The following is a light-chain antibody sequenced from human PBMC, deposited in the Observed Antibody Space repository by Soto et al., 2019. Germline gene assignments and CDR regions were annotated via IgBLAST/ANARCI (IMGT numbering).Light chain of an antibody. Sequence: QSALTQLPSASGSPGQSVTISCTGTSSDVGAYNYVSWYQQHPGKAPKLIIYEVTKRPSGVPDRFSGSKSGNTASLTVSGLQAEDEADYYCTSYAGSNNFGIFGTGTKVTVL. CDR1: SSDVGAYNY. V-gene: IGLV2-8*01. J-gene: IGLJ1*01. CDR2: EVT. CDR3: TSYAGSNNFGI.